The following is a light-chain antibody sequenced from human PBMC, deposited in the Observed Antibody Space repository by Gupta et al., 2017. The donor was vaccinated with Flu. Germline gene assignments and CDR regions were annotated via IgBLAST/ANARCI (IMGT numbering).Light chain of an antibody. Sequence: CPLSQPASASGSPVESITISCTGTTSDIGAYNYVSWYQQHPGVAPKPRRYEVNNRPSGVSNRVSGSESGNTDSLNISGLQAEDEADEDCSGSKTTSSLVCGGG. CDR3: SGSKTTSSLV. V-gene: IGLV2-14*01. CDR2: EVN. J-gene: IGLJ3*02. CDR1: TSDIGAYNY.